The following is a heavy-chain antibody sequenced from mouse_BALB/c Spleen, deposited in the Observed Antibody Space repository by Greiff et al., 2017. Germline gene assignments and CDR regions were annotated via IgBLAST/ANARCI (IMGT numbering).Heavy chain of an antibody. CDR2: IWAGGST. CDR1: GFSLTSYG. CDR3: AREVDYGSSYYYAMDY. V-gene: IGHV2-9*02. J-gene: IGHJ4*01. Sequence: VQLQQSGPGLVAPSQSLSITCTVSGFSLTSYGVHWVRQPPGKGLEWLGVIWAGGSTNYNSALMSRLSISKDNSKSQVFLKMNSLQTDDTAMYYCAREVDYGSSYYYAMDYWGQGTSVTVSS. D-gene: IGHD1-1*01.